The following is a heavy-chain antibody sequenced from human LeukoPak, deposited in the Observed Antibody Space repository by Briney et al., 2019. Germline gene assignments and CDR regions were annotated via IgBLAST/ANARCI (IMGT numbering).Heavy chain of an antibody. CDR2: INHSRST. Sequence: SETLSLTCAVYGGSFSGYYWSWIRQPPGKGLEWIGEINHSRSTNYNPSLKSRVTISVDTSKNQFSLKLSSVTAADTAVYYCARGRRRYSYGHPPNDYWGQGTLVTVSS. CDR1: GGSFSGYY. CDR3: ARGRRRYSYGHPPNDY. D-gene: IGHD5-18*01. V-gene: IGHV4-34*01. J-gene: IGHJ4*02.